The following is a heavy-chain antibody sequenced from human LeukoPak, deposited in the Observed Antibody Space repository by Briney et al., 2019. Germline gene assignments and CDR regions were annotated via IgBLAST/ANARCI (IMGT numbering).Heavy chain of an antibody. J-gene: IGHJ4*02. CDR1: GGSISSYY. CDR3: ARHGLGRSGYYLFDY. V-gene: IGHV4-59*08. D-gene: IGHD3-22*01. Sequence: SETLSLTCTVSGGSISSYYWSWIRQPPGKGLEWIGDIYYSGSTNYNPSLKSRVTISVDTSKNQFSLKLSSVTAADTAVYYCARHGLGRSGYYLFDYWGQGTLVTVSS. CDR2: IYYSGST.